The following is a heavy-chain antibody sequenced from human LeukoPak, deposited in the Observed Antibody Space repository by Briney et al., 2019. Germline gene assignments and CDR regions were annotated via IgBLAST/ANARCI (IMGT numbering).Heavy chain of an antibody. CDR3: ARDYGRSRDYGMDV. J-gene: IGHJ6*02. V-gene: IGHV3-7*01. Sequence: GGSLRLSCAASGFISSSYWMSWVRQAPGKGLEWVANIKQDGSERYYGDSVKGRFTISRDNAKNSLYLQMSSLRAEDTAVYYCARDYGRSRDYGMDVWGQGTTVTVSS. CDR2: IKQDGSER. D-gene: IGHD3-10*01. CDR1: GFISSSYW.